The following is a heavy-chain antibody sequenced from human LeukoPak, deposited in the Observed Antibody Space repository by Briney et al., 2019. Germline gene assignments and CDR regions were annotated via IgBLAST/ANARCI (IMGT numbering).Heavy chain of an antibody. CDR2: IKQDGSEK. Sequence: GGSLRLSCAASGFTFSRYWMSWVRQAPGKGLEWVANIKQDGSEKYYVDSVKGRFTISRDNAKNSLYLQMNSLRADDTAVYYCARDRARRDDYWGQGTLVTVSS. V-gene: IGHV3-7*01. CDR1: GFTFSRYW. J-gene: IGHJ4*02. CDR3: ARDRARRDDY.